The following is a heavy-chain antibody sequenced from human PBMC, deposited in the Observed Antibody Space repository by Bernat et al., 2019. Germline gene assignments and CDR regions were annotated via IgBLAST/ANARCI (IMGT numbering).Heavy chain of an antibody. J-gene: IGHJ4*02. CDR1: GFTFSNFW. Sequence: VQLVESGGGLVQPGGSLRLSCAASGFTFSNFWMSWVRQAPGKGLEWVANTEPDGSEKYYVDSVKGRFTISRDNAKNSLYLQMNSLRADDTAVYYCAKYLSVRAGGSFDYWGQGTLVTVSS. CDR3: AKYLSVRAGGSFDY. V-gene: IGHV3-7*03. D-gene: IGHD3-16*01. CDR2: TEPDGSEK.